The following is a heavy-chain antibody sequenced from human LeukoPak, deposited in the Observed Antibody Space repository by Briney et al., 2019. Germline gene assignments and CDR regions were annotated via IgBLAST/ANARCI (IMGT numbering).Heavy chain of an antibody. V-gene: IGHV1-2*02. CDR2: INPNSGGT. D-gene: IGHD2-21*02. J-gene: IGHJ4*02. Sequence: GASVKVSCKASGYTFTGYYMHWVRQAPGQGLEWLGWINPNSGGTNYAQKFQGRVTMTRDTSISTAYMELSRLRSDDTAVYYCARVKECGSDCYIVGYFDYWGQGTLVTVSS. CDR1: GYTFTGYY. CDR3: ARVKECGSDCYIVGYFDY.